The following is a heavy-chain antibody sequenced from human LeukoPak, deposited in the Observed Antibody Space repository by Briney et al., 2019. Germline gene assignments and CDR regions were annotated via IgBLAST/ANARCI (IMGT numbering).Heavy chain of an antibody. J-gene: IGHJ4*02. Sequence: ASVKVSCKASGYSFVSYGMSWVRQAPGQGLEWMGWISAYNGKTNYPQKFQGRVTMTTDTSTNTGYMELRSLRFDDTAVYHCARVRDTGYDENDFWGQGTLVTVSS. CDR2: ISAYNGKT. CDR3: ARVRDTGYDENDF. CDR1: GYSFVSYG. V-gene: IGHV1-18*01. D-gene: IGHD5-12*01.